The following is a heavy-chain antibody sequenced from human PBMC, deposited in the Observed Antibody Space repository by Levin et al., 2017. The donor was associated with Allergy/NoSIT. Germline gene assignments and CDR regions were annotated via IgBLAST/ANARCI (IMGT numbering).Heavy chain of an antibody. CDR3: AREKMIIMVRGATNFDS. D-gene: IGHD3-10*01. CDR2: IDHSGST. Sequence: SETLSLTCAVNGGSLSDDVWSWIRQSPGKGLEWIGEIDHSGSTIYNPSLKSRVTILVDRSKNQVSLKLRFVTAADTAVYYCAREKMIIMVRGATNFDSWGQGTLVTVSS. J-gene: IGHJ4*02. CDR1: GGSLSDDV. V-gene: IGHV4-34*01.